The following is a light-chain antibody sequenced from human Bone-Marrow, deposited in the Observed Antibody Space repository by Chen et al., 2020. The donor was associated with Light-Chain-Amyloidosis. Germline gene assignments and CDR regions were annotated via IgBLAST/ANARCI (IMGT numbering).Light chain of an antibody. CDR3: CSTAGRSTLV. CDR2: DVS. J-gene: IGLJ2*01. CDR1: SGDVGGYDV. Sequence: QSALTQPRSVSGSPGQSVTISCTGTSGDVGGYDVVSWYQQYPVKAPKLLIYDVSKRPSGVPDRFSGSKSGNTASLTISGLQAADEADYYCCSTAGRSTLVFGGGTTLTVL. V-gene: IGLV2-11*02.